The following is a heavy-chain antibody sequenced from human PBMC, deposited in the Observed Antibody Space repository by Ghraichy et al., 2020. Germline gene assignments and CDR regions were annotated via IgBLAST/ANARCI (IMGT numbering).Heavy chain of an antibody. J-gene: IGHJ6*02. V-gene: IGHV3-48*02. CDR3: ARAGYCSSTSCHYYYYGMDV. Sequence: LSLTCAASGFTFSSYSMNWVRQAPGKGLKWVSYISSSSSTIYYADSVKGRFTISRDNAKNSLYLQMNSLRDEDTAVYYCARAGYCSSTSCHYYYYGMDVWGQGTTVTVSS. D-gene: IGHD2-2*01. CDR1: GFTFSSYS. CDR2: ISSSSSTI.